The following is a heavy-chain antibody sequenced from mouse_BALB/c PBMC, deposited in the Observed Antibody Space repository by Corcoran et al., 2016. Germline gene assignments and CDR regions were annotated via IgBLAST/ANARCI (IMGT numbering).Heavy chain of an antibody. CDR2: INTYTGEP. CDR3: AREPYAMDY. Sequence: QIQLVQSGPELKKPGETVKISCKASGYTFTNYGMNWVKQAPGKGLKWMGWINTYTGEPTDSDDFKGRFAFSLETSASTAYSHINNLKNEDTATYFGAREPYAMDYWGQGTSVTVSS. J-gene: IGHJ4*01. CDR1: GYTFTNYG. V-gene: IGHV9-3-1*01.